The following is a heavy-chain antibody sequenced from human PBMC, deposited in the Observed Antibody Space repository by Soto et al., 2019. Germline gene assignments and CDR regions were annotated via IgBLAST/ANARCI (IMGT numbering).Heavy chain of an antibody. CDR3: ARDPGLPGRYWYFDL. CDR1: GYKFTDYY. Sequence: QVVLVQSGAEVKKPGDSVKVSCKSSGYKFTDYYIHWVRQAPGQGPEWMGWVNPKRGDAVYAQKFQGWVTMTRDTATTTAYLEANRLKPDDTAVYFCARDPGLPGRYWYFDLWGRGTLVTVSS. J-gene: IGHJ2*01. V-gene: IGHV1-2*04. D-gene: IGHD3-9*01. CDR2: VNPKRGDA.